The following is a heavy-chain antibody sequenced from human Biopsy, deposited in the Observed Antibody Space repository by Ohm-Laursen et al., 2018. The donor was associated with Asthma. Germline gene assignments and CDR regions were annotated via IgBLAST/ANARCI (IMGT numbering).Heavy chain of an antibody. J-gene: IGHJ6*02. V-gene: IGHV4-34*01. CDR2: TNERGVT. CDR3: ARGPELGV. CDR1: PGSFSGFF. Sequence: PGTLSLTCDVYPGSFSGFFWTWIRPSPGKGLEWIGETNERGVTNNNPSLKSRVIISIDTYWNRVSLKLTSVTAADTAVYYCARGPELGVWGQGTTVTVSS.